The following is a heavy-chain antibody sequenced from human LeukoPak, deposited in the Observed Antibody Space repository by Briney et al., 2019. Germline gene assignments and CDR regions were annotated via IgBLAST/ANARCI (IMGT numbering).Heavy chain of an antibody. D-gene: IGHD3-10*01. CDR2: ISASSRTT. V-gene: IGHV3-48*04. J-gene: IGHJ4*02. CDR1: GLTFTNHS. CDR3: ATGPVSRGY. Sequence: GGSLRLSCAASGLTFTNHSVHWVRQAPGKGLEWLSYISASSRTTVYADSVKGRFTISRDNAKNPLFLQMNSLRGEDTAVYYCATGPVSRGYWGQGTLVTVSS.